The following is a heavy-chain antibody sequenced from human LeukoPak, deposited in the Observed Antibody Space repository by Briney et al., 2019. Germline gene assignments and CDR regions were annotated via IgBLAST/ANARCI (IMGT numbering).Heavy chain of an antibody. CDR1: GFTFSSYA. V-gene: IGHV3-23*01. J-gene: IGHJ4*02. D-gene: IGHD6-19*01. Sequence: GGSLRLSCAASGFTFSSYAMSWVRQAPGKGLEWVSAISGSGGSTYYADSVKGRFTISRDNSKNTLYLQMNSLRAEDTAVYYCAKDQQWPVLGGVDYWGQGTLVTVSS. CDR2: ISGSGGST. CDR3: AKDQQWPVLGGVDY.